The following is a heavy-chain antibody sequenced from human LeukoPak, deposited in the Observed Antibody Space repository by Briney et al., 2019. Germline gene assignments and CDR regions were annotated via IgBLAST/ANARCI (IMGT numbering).Heavy chain of an antibody. D-gene: IGHD1-20*01. J-gene: IGHJ4*02. V-gene: IGHV4-59*01. CDR2: LYHSGSP. CDR3: ATLTGTTYPYYFDF. CDR1: GASIRHYY. Sequence: SETLSLTCTVSGASIRHYYWSWIRQPPGKGLEWIGNLYHSGSPNYNPSLKSRVTISIDTAKNQFSLRLRSVTAADTAVYYCATLTGTTYPYYFDFWVQATLVTVSS.